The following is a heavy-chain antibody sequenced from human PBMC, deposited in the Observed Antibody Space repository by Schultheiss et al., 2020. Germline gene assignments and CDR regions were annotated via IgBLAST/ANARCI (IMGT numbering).Heavy chain of an antibody. CDR1: GGSISSSSYY. D-gene: IGHD4-17*01. CDR3: ARHGDYGDYAEPYYYGMDV. V-gene: IGHV4-39*01. J-gene: IGHJ6*02. CDR2: IYYSGST. Sequence: SETLSLTCTVSGGSISSSSYYWGWIRQPPGKGLEWIGSIYYSGSTYYNRSLKSRVTISVDTSKNQFSLKLSSVTAADTAVYYCARHGDYGDYAEPYYYGMDVWGQGTTVTVSS.